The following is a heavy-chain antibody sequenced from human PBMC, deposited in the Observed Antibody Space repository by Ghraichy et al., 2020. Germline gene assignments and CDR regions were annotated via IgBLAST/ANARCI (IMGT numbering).Heavy chain of an antibody. D-gene: IGHD4-23*01. V-gene: IGHV2-5*01. CDR3: AHRRSYGGYYFYGMDV. CDR2: IYWNDDK. Sequence: SGPTLVKLTQTLTLTCTFSGFSLSTSGVGVGWIRQPPGKALEWLAVIYWNDDKRYSASLKTRLTIAKDNFKNQVVLTMTNMDPLDTGTYYCAHRRSYGGYYFYGMDVWGQGTTVTVSS. CDR1: GFSLSTSGVG. J-gene: IGHJ6*02.